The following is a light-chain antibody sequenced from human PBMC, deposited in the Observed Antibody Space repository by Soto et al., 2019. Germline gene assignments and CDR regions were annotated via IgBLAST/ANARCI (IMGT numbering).Light chain of an antibody. CDR2: HVT. CDR3: SSYTSVNTFV. Sequence: QSVLTQPASVSGSPGQSITISCAGTSSDVGGYKYVSSYQQHPDKAPKLMIYHVTNRPSGVSDRFSGSKSGNTASPTISGLQAEDEADYYCSSYTSVNTFVFGTGTKVTVL. V-gene: IGLV2-14*03. J-gene: IGLJ1*01. CDR1: SSDVGGYKY.